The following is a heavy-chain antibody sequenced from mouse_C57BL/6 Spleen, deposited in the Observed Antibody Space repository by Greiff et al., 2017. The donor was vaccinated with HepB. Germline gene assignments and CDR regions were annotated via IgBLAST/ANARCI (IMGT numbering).Heavy chain of an antibody. CDR2: ISSGGSYT. CDR1: GFTFSSYV. CDR3: ERQGHYYGSSYVYFDY. J-gene: IGHJ2*01. V-gene: IGHV5-6*01. D-gene: IGHD1-1*01. Sequence: DVHLVESGGDLVKPGGSLKLSCAASGFTFSSYVMSWVRQTPDKRLEWVATISSGGSYTYYPDSVKGRFTISRDNAKNTLYLQMSSLKSEDTAMYYCERQGHYYGSSYVYFDYWGQGTTLTVSS.